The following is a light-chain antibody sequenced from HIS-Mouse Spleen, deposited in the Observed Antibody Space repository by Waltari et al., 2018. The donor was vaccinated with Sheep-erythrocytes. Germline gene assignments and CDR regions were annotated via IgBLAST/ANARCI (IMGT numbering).Light chain of an antibody. CDR1: KLGDQY. CDR3: QAWDSSSWV. V-gene: IGLV3-1*01. J-gene: IGLJ3*02. CDR2: QDS. Sequence: SYERTQPPSVSVSPGQTASITSSGDKLGDQYACWYQQKPGQSPVLVIYQDSKRPSGIPERFPGSNPGNTATLTISGTQAMDEDDDSCQAWDSSSWVFRRGDKLTVL.